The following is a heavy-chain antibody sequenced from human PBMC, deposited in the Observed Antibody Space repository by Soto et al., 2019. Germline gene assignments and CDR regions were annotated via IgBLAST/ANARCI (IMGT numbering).Heavy chain of an antibody. V-gene: IGHV1-3*01. Sequence: ASVKVSCKASGYTFTSYAMHWVRQAPGQRLEWMGWINAGNGNTKYSQKFQGRVTITRDTSASTAYMELSSLRSEDTAVYYCARAQDSAAAAPIDGMDVWGQGTTVTVSS. CDR2: INAGNGNT. D-gene: IGHD6-13*01. CDR3: ARAQDSAAAAPIDGMDV. J-gene: IGHJ6*02. CDR1: GYTFTSYA.